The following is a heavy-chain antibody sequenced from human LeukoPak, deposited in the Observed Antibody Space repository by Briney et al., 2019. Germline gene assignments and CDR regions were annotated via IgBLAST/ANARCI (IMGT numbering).Heavy chain of an antibody. V-gene: IGHV4-4*07. CDR3: ARERRVYSSGWYVDY. Sequence: SETLSLTCTVSGGSISSSYWSWIRQPAGKGLEWIGRIYTSGSTNYNPSLKSRVTISVDTSKNQFSLKLSSVTAADTAVYYCARERRVYSSGWYVDYWGQGTLVTVSS. J-gene: IGHJ4*02. CDR2: IYTSGST. D-gene: IGHD6-19*01. CDR1: GGSISSSY.